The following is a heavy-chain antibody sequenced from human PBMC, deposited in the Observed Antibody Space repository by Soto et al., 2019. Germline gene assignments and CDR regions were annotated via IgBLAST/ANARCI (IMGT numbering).Heavy chain of an antibody. CDR3: ASPGIAAAGGDYFDY. Sequence: TSETLSLTCAVSSGSISSSNWWSWVRQPPGKGLEWIGEIYHSGSTNYNPSLKSRVTISVDKSKNQFSLKLSSVTAADTAVYYCASPGIAAAGGDYFDYWGQGTLVTVSS. V-gene: IGHV4-4*02. CDR2: IYHSGST. D-gene: IGHD6-13*01. J-gene: IGHJ4*02. CDR1: SGSISSSNW.